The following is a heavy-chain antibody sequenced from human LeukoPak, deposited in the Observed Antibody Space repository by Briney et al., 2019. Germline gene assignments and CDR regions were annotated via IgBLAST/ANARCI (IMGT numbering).Heavy chain of an antibody. D-gene: IGHD4-23*01. Sequence: PGGSLRLSCAASGFTFSSYGMHWVRQAPGKGLEWVAVIWYDGSNKYYADSVKGRFTISRDNSKNTLYLQMNSLRAEDTAVYYCARSRPLYGGKPGSLDYWGQGTLVTVSS. J-gene: IGHJ4*02. CDR1: GFTFSSYG. V-gene: IGHV3-33*01. CDR3: ARSRPLYGGKPGSLDY. CDR2: IWYDGSNK.